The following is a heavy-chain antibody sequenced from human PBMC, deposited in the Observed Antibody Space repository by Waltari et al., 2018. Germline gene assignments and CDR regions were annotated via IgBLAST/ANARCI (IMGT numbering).Heavy chain of an antibody. Sequence: QVQLQESGPGLVKPSQPLSLTCPVSGGSISSGGYSWSWIRQHPGKGLEWIGYIYYSGSTYYNPSLKSRVTISVDTSKNQFSLKLSSVTAADTAVYYCAREVLWFGESEPRLYYFDYWGQGTLVTVSS. CDR3: AREVLWFGESEPRLYYFDY. V-gene: IGHV4-31*03. CDR1: GGSISSGGYS. CDR2: IYYSGST. D-gene: IGHD3-10*01. J-gene: IGHJ4*02.